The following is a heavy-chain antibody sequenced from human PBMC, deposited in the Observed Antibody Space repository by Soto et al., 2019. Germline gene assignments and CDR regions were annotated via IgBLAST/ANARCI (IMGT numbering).Heavy chain of an antibody. Sequence: EVHLVESGGGLVQPGGSLRLSCSTSGFTFGDYWMSWVRQAPGKRLEWVANTKQDESEKYYVGSVRGRFTISRDNAKNSLYLQINSLRAEDTAVYFCVREGDSGFFSWGQGTLVSVSS. J-gene: IGHJ5*02. CDR3: VREGDSGFFS. CDR2: TKQDESEK. D-gene: IGHD6-25*01. V-gene: IGHV3-7*01. CDR1: GFTFGDYW.